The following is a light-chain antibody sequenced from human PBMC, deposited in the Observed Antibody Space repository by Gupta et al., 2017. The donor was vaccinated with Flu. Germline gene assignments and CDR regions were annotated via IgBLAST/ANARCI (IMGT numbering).Light chain of an antibody. J-gene: IGKJ1*01. V-gene: IGKV1-5*03. Sequence: SPPPLSATIGDRVTINCRASQSINVWVAWYQQKPGKAPKLLIYKASTLHSGVPSRFSGSGSGTEFTLNINSLQPDDFATYYCQQYNRNWTFGQGTKVEIK. CDR1: QSINVW. CDR3: QQYNRNWT. CDR2: KAS.